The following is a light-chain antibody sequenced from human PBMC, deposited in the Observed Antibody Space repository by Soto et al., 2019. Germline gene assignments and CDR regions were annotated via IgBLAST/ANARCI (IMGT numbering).Light chain of an antibody. CDR1: QSVISTY. Sequence: EIVLTQSPGTLSLSPGERATLSCRASQSVISTYIAWYQQKPGQAPRLLLYGASNRATGIPDRFRGSGSGTYFTLTITRLGPEDSAMYFCQQFGASPTTFAQGTKLEIK. V-gene: IGKV3-20*01. CDR3: QQFGASPTT. J-gene: IGKJ2*01. CDR2: GAS.